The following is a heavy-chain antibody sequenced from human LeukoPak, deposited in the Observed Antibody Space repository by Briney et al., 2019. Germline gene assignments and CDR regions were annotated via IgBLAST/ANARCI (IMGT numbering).Heavy chain of an antibody. V-gene: IGHV3-74*01. CDR3: ARDTYCSSTSCYGGDY. CDR2: INSDGSST. J-gene: IGHJ4*02. D-gene: IGHD2-2*01. Sequence: GGSLRLSCAASGFTFSDYGMHWVRQAPGKGLVWVSRINSDGSSTSYADSVKGRFTISRDNAENTLYLQMNSLRAEDTAVYYCARDTYCSSTSCYGGDYWGQGTLVTVSS. CDR1: GFTFSDYG.